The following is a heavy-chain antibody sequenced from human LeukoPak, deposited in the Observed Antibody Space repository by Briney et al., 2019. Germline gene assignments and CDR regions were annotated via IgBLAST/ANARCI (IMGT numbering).Heavy chain of an antibody. D-gene: IGHD6-13*01. CDR1: GSTFSDYY. V-gene: IGHV3-11*04. CDR3: ARDGAAAGMGVDY. CDR2: ISSSGRTV. Sequence: PGGSLRLLCAASGSTFSDYYISWLRQAPGKGLEWISYISSSGRTVDQADSVKGRITISRDNAKNSVYLQMNSLRAEDTAVYYCARDGAAAGMGVDYWGQGTLVTVSS. J-gene: IGHJ4*02.